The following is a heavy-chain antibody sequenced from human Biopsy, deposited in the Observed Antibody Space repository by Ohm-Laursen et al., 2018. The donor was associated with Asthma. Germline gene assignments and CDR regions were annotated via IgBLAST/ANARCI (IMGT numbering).Heavy chain of an antibody. V-gene: IGHV3-30*18. CDR3: AKGRYKWNDGYYGLDV. J-gene: IGHJ6*02. CDR2: ISNDGANK. Sequence: SLRLSCTASVLIFSSYGMVWVRLAPGKGLEWVAPISNDGANKFYADSVQGRFTISRDNSKNTLYLQMNSLRGEDTAVYYCAKGRYKWNDGYYGLDVWGQGTTVTVSS. D-gene: IGHD1-20*01. CDR1: VLIFSSYG.